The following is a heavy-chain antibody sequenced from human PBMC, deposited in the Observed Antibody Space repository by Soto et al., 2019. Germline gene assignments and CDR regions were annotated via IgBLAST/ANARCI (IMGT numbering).Heavy chain of an antibody. CDR2: ISYDGSNK. J-gene: IGHJ6*02. D-gene: IGHD2-2*01. Sequence: GGSLRLSCAASGFTFSSYGMHWVRQAPGKGLEWVAVISYDGSNKYYADSVKGRFTISRDNSKNTLYLQMNSLRAEDTAVYYCAKVLSTDIVVVPAARPQYYYYGMDVWGQGTTVTVSS. CDR3: AKVLSTDIVVVPAARPQYYYYGMDV. V-gene: IGHV3-30*18. CDR1: GFTFSSYG.